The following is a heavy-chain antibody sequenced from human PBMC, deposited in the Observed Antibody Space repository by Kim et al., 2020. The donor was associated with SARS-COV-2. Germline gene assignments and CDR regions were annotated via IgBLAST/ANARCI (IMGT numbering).Heavy chain of an antibody. CDR2: ISGSGGST. CDR3: AKDPQDYYGSGSVY. Sequence: GGSLRLSCAASGFTFSSYAMSWVRQAPGKGLEWVSAISGSGGSTYYADSVKGRFTISRDNSKNTLYLQMNSLRAEDTAVYYCAKDPQDYYGSGSVYWGQGTLVTVSS. V-gene: IGHV3-23*01. CDR1: GFTFSSYA. D-gene: IGHD3-10*01. J-gene: IGHJ4*02.